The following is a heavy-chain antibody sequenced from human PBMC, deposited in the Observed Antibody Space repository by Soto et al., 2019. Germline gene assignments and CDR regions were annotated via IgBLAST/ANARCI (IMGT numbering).Heavy chain of an antibody. J-gene: IGHJ6*02. CDR1: GGSITSGDYY. CDR3: ARTSDLQQIFFGLDV. V-gene: IGHV4-30-4*01. D-gene: IGHD3-10*01. Sequence: QVQLQESGPGLVKPSQTLSLTCTVSGGSITSGDYYWSWVRQPPGKVLEWIAYIYHSGATYSNPSLKSRLTISVDTSKNQFSLKLSSVTAADTAVYYCARTSDLQQIFFGLDVWGQGTTVTVSS. CDR2: IYHSGAT.